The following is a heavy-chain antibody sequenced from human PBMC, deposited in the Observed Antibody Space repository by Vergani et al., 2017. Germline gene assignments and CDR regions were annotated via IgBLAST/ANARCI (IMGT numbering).Heavy chain of an antibody. CDR3: AKVLAYYYGSGSDY. CDR1: GFTVSSNY. Sequence: EVQLVETGGGLIQPGGSLRLSCAASGFTVSSNYMSWVRQAPGKGLEWVSAISGSGGSTYYADSVKGRFTISRDNSKNTLYLQMNSLRAEDTAVYYCAKVLAYYYGSGSDYWGQGTLVTVSS. D-gene: IGHD3-10*01. CDR2: ISGSGGST. V-gene: IGHV3-23*04. J-gene: IGHJ4*02.